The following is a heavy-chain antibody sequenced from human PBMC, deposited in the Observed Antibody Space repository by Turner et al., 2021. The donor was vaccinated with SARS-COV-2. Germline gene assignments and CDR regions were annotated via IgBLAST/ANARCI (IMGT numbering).Heavy chain of an antibody. CDR2: ISGSSSTI. D-gene: IGHD2-15*01. CDR1: GFTFSRYS. CDR3: ASTSVVNYGMDV. V-gene: IGHV3-48*01. Sequence: EVQLVESGGGLVQLGGDLRLHCAASGFTFSRYSMNWVRQAPGKGLEWVACISGSSSTIDYADSVKGRFTISRDNAKNSLYLQMNSLRAEDTAVYYCASTSVVNYGMDVWGQGTTVTVSS. J-gene: IGHJ6*02.